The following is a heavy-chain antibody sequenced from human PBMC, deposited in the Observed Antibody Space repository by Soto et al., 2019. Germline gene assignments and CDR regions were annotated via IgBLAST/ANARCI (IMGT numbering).Heavy chain of an antibody. V-gene: IGHV3-21*01. Sequence: EVQLVESGGGLVKPGGSLRLSCAASGFTFSSYSMNWVRQAPGKGLEWVSSISSSSSYIYYADSMKGRFTISRDNAKNSLYLQVNSVRAEDTAVYYWAREGIAAALDYWGQGTLVTVSS. CDR2: ISSSSSYI. D-gene: IGHD6-13*01. CDR3: AREGIAAALDY. J-gene: IGHJ4*02. CDR1: GFTFSSYS.